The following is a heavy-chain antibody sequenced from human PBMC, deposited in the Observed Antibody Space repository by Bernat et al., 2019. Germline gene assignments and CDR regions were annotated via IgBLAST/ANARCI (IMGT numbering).Heavy chain of an antibody. D-gene: IGHD3-3*01. Sequence: VQLVESGGGLVKPGGSLRLSCAASGFTFSDYYMSWIRQAPGKGLEWVSVIYSGGSTYYADSVKGRFTISRDNSKNTLYLQMNSLRAEDTAVYYCARDRAILEGKDIYWYFDLWGRGTLVTVSS. V-gene: IGHV3-66*01. CDR1: GFTFSDYY. CDR3: ARDRAILEGKDIYWYFDL. CDR2: IYSGGST. J-gene: IGHJ2*01.